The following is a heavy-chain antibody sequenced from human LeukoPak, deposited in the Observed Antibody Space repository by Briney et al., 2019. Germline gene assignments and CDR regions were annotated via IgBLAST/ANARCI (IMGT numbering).Heavy chain of an antibody. J-gene: IGHJ4*02. D-gene: IGHD5-12*01. V-gene: IGHV1-18*01. CDR2: ISAYNGNT. CDR3: ARMDIVAKIWVCDY. CDR1: GYTFTSYG. Sequence: ASVKVSCKASGYTFTSYGISWVRQAPGQGLEWMGWISAYNGNTNYAQKLQGRVTMTTDTSTSTAYMELRSLRSDDTAVYYCARMDIVAKIWVCDYWGQGTLVTGSS.